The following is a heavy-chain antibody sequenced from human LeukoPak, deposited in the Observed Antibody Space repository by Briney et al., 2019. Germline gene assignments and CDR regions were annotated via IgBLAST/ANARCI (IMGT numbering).Heavy chain of an antibody. CDR1: GFTFSSYA. V-gene: IGHV3-30*04. J-gene: IGHJ4*02. CDR3: ARDSEIVATIDYFDY. CDR2: ISYDGSNK. D-gene: IGHD5-12*01. Sequence: PGGSLRLSCAASGFTFSSYAMHWVRQAPGKGLEWVAVISYDGSNKYYADSVKGRFTISRDNSKNTLYLQMNSLRAEDTAVYYCARDSEIVATIDYFDYWGQGTLVTVSS.